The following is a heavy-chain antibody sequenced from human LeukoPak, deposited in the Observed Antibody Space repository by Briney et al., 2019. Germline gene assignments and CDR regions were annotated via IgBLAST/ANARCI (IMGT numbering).Heavy chain of an antibody. J-gene: IGHJ6*03. V-gene: IGHV1-18*01. CDR3: ARFPPRIAAAGTLRYYYYYMDV. D-gene: IGHD6-13*01. CDR1: GYTFTSYG. Sequence: ASVKVSCKASGYTFTSYGISWVRQAPGQGLEWMGWISAYNGNTNYAQKLQGRVTMTTDTSTSTAYMELRSLRSDGTAVYYCARFPPRIAAAGTLRYYYYYMDVWGKGTTVTVSS. CDR2: ISAYNGNT.